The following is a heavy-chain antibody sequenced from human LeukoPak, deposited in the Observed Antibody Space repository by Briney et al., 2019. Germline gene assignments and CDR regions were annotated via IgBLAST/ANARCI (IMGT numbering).Heavy chain of an antibody. V-gene: IGHV1-69*04. D-gene: IGHD5-18*01. CDR3: ARGYVDTAMVPQDMDV. CDR1: GGTFSIYA. CDR2: IIPILGIA. Sequence: SVKVSCKASGGTFSIYAISWVRQAPGQGLEWMGRIIPILGIANYAQKFQGRVTITADKSTSTAYMELSSLRSEDTAVYYCARGYVDTAMVPQDMDVWGKGTTVTVSS. J-gene: IGHJ6*03.